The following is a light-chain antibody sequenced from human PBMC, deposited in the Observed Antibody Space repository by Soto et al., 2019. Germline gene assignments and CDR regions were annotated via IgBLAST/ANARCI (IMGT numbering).Light chain of an antibody. Sequence: DVVMTQSPLSLPVTLGQPASISCRSSYSLIHSDGDTYLNWFHQRPGQSPRRLIYEVSNWDSGVQGRFSGGESGTDFTLKIGRVEADDVSIYYCVQGTHRRWTFGHVTEVQIE. V-gene: IGKV2-30*02. J-gene: IGKJ1*01. CDR3: VQGTHRRWT. CDR2: EVS. CDR1: YSLIHSDGDTY.